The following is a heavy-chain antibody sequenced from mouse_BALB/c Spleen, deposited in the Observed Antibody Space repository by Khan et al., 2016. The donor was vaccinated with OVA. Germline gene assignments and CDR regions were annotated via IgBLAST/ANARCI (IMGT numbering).Heavy chain of an antibody. J-gene: IGHJ3*01. CDR3: ARRGYGNYWFAY. CDR2: IDPENGDT. D-gene: IGHD2-1*01. V-gene: IGHV14-1*02. Sequence: VRLQQSGAELVRPGALVKLSCKASGFNIKDYYMNWVKQRPEQDLEWIGWIDPENGDTIYDPKFQGKASITADTSSNTAYLQLSSLTLEDTAVYYCARRGYGNYWFAYWGQGTLVTVSA. CDR1: GFNIKDYY.